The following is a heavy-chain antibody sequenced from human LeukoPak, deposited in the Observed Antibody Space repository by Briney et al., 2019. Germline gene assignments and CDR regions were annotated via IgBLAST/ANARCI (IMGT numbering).Heavy chain of an antibody. D-gene: IGHD6-19*01. J-gene: IGHJ6*02. CDR2: IYYSGST. Sequence: SETLSLTCTVSGXSISSYYWSWIRQPPGKGLEWIGYIYYSGSTNYNPSLKSRVTISVDTSKNQFSLKLSSVTAADTAVYYCARVIAVAGTETYYYYGMDVWGQGTTVTVSS. CDR3: ARVIAVAGTETYYYYGMDV. CDR1: GXSISSYY. V-gene: IGHV4-59*01.